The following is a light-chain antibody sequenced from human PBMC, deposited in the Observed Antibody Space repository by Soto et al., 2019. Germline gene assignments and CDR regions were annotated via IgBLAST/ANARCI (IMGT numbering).Light chain of an antibody. Sequence: EIVLTQSPATLSLPPGERATLSCRASQSVSSYLAWYQQKPGQAPRLLTYGTSSRATGIPDRFSGSGSGTDFTLTISRLEPEDFAVYYCQQYGNSPITFGQGTRRENK. CDR2: GTS. V-gene: IGKV3-20*01. CDR1: QSVSSY. J-gene: IGKJ5*01. CDR3: QQYGNSPIT.